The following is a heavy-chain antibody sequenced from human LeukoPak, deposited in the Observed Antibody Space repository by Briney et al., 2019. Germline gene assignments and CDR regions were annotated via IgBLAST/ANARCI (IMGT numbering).Heavy chain of an antibody. Sequence: GESLKISCKGSGYSFTSYWIGWVRQMPGKSLEWMGIIYPGDSDTRYSPSFQGQVTISADKSISTAYLQWSSLKASDTAMYYCARSRYSSGWYTPPFDYWGQGTLVTVSS. CDR1: GYSFTSYW. V-gene: IGHV5-51*01. CDR3: ARSRYSSGWYTPPFDY. D-gene: IGHD6-19*01. J-gene: IGHJ4*02. CDR2: IYPGDSDT.